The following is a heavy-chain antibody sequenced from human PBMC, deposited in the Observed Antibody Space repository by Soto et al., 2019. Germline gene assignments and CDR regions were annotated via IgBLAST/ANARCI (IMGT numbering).Heavy chain of an antibody. CDR1: GFSLSTSGVG. D-gene: IGHD6-19*01. V-gene: IGHV2-5*02. J-gene: IGHJ3*02. Sequence: QITLKESGPTLVKPTQTLTLTCTFSGFSLSTSGVGVGWIRQPPGKALEWLALIYWDDDKRYSPSLKSRLTITNDTTKNRVVLTMTDMEPVDTATYYCADRRYSSGGLDAFDIWGQGTMFTVSS. CDR3: ADRRYSSGGLDAFDI. CDR2: IYWDDDK.